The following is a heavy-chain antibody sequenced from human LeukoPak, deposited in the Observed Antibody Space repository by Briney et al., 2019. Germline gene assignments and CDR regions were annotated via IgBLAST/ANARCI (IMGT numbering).Heavy chain of an antibody. CDR2: ISPSGGST. Sequence: GGSLRLSCAASEFTFSNYAMSWVRQAPGKGLEWVSAISPSGGSTYYADSVKGRFTISRDNSKNTLYLQMNSLRAEDTAVYYCAKSSNTIFGVAPFDLWGQVTLVTVYS. CDR1: EFTFSNYA. CDR3: AKSSNTIFGVAPFDL. D-gene: IGHD3-3*01. V-gene: IGHV3-23*01. J-gene: IGHJ5*02.